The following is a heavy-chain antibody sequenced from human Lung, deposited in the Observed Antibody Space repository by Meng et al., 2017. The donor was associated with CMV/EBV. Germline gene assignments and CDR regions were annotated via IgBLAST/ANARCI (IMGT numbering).Heavy chain of an antibody. CDR3: ARVREHTSLGNYWFDP. Sequence: GASITTTKWWTWVRQPPGKGLEWVGEIDHSGNSNSNPSLKSRLTLSLDTSKNHLSLRMTSVTAEDTAIYYCARVREHTSLGNYWFDPWGQGTLVTVSS. V-gene: IGHV4-4*02. CDR2: IDHSGNS. J-gene: IGHJ5*02. D-gene: IGHD3-16*01. CDR1: GASITTTKW.